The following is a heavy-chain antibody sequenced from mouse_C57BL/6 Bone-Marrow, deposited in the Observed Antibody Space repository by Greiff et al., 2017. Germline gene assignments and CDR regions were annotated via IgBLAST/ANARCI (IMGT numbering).Heavy chain of an antibody. CDR2: IRSKSNNYAT. V-gene: IGHV10-1*01. CDR1: GFSFNTYA. CDR3: VRDLLWYFDV. J-gene: IGHJ1*03. Sequence: EVPLVESGGGLVQPKGSLKLSCAASGFSFNTYAMNWVRQAPGKGLEWVARIRSKSNNYATYYADSVKDRFTISRDDSESMLYLQMNNLKTEDTAMYYCVRDLLWYFDVWGTGTTVTVSS. D-gene: IGHD2-1*01.